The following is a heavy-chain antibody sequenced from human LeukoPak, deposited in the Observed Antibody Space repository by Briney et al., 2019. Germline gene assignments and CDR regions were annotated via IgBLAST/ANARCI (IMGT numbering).Heavy chain of an antibody. D-gene: IGHD6-19*01. V-gene: IGHV1-2*02. CDR2: INPNSGGT. CDR3: AREGIAVAGTPFDY. J-gene: IGHJ4*02. CDR1: GYTFTGCY. Sequence: ASVKVSCKASGYTFTGCYMHWVRQAPGQGLEWMGWINPNSGGTNYAQKFQGRVTMTRDTSISTAYMELSRLRSDDTAVYYCAREGIAVAGTPFDYWGQGTLVTVSS.